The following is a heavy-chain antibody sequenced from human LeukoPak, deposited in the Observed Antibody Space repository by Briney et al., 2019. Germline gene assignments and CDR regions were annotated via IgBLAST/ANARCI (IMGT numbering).Heavy chain of an antibody. J-gene: IGHJ4*02. D-gene: IGHD3-10*01. CDR3: ARTRYYYNSRSYGAPYYFDY. V-gene: IGHV4-39*01. Sequence: PSETLSLTCAVSGGSISSNSYYWGWIRQPPGEGLEWIGSIYYSGSTYYNPSLKSRVTISVDTSKHQFSLKLSSVTAADTAVYYCARTRYYYNSRSYGAPYYFDYWGQGTLVTVSS. CDR1: GGSISSNSYY. CDR2: IYYSGST.